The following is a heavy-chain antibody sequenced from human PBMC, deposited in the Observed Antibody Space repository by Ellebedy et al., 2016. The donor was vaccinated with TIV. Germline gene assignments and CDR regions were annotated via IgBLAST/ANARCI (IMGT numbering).Heavy chain of an antibody. D-gene: IGHD1-14*01. V-gene: IGHV3-53*01. J-gene: IGHJ4*02. Sequence: GESLKISCAASGFTVSSNYMSWVRQAPGKGLEWVSVIYSGGSTYYADSVKGRFTISRDNAKNSLYLQMNSLRAEDTAVYYCARDKTELDYWGQGTLVTVSS. CDR1: GFTVSSNY. CDR2: IYSGGST. CDR3: ARDKTELDY.